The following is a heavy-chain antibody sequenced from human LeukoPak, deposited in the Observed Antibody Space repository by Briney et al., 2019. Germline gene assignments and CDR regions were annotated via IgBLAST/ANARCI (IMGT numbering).Heavy chain of an antibody. Sequence: ASETLSLTCTVSGGSVSSGSYYWSWIRQPPGKGLEWIGYIYYSGSTNYNPSLKSRVTISVDTSKNQFSLKLSSVTAADTAVYYCARVGAAAGSLDYWGQGTLVTVS. CDR1: GGSVSSGSYY. D-gene: IGHD6-13*01. CDR2: IYYSGST. V-gene: IGHV4-61*01. CDR3: ARVGAAAGSLDY. J-gene: IGHJ4*02.